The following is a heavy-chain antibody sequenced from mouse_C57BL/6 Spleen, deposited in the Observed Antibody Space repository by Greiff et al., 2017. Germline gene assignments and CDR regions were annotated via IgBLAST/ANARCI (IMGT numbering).Heavy chain of an antibody. CDR1: GYAFSSSW. CDR3: ARYVDYDGGYFDY. D-gene: IGHD2-4*01. J-gene: IGHJ2*01. V-gene: IGHV1-82*01. Sequence: VQLQQSGPELVKPGASVKISCKASGYAFSSSWMNWVKQRPGKGLEWIGRIYPGDGDTNYNGKFKGKATLTADKSSSTAYMQLSSLTSEDSAVYFCARYVDYDGGYFDYWGQGTTLTVSS. CDR2: IYPGDGDT.